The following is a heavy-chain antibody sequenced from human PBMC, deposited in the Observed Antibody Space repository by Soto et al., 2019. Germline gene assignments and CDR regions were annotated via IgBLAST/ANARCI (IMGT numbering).Heavy chain of an antibody. CDR1: GFTFSSDS. CDR3: ARERGYSYGFYYFDY. Sequence: EVQLVESGGGLVQPGGSLRLSCAASGFTFSSDSMNWVRQAPGKGLEWVSYISSSSSTIYYADSVKGRFTISRDNAKNSLYLQMNSLRDEDTAVYYCARERGYSYGFYYFDYWGQGTLVTVSS. CDR2: ISSSSSTI. D-gene: IGHD5-18*01. V-gene: IGHV3-48*02. J-gene: IGHJ4*02.